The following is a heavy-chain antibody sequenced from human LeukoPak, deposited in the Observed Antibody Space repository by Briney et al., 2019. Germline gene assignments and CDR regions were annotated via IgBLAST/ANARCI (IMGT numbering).Heavy chain of an antibody. CDR1: GFTFSGNH. D-gene: IGHD5-24*01. CDR2: IYSDGDT. V-gene: IGHV3-66*02. CDR3: ARDPRDGYGHFDY. J-gene: IGHJ4*02. Sequence: GGSLRLSCVVSGFTFSGNHMNWVRQAPGKGLEWGSVIYSDGDTYYADSVKGRFTISRDSSRNTLSLQMNSLKPEDTAVYYCARDPRDGYGHFDYWGQGTLVTVSS.